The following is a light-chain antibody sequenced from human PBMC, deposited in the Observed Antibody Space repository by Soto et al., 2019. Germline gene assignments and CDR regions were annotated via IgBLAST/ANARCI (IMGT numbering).Light chain of an antibody. Sequence: DIQMTQSPSTLPASVGDRVTITCRASQSINSWLAWYQQKPGEAPKLLIYKASSLESGVPSRFSGSGSGTEFTLTISSLQPDDLATYYCQQYNSYSWTFGQGTKVEIK. V-gene: IGKV1-5*03. CDR3: QQYNSYSWT. J-gene: IGKJ1*01. CDR2: KAS. CDR1: QSINSW.